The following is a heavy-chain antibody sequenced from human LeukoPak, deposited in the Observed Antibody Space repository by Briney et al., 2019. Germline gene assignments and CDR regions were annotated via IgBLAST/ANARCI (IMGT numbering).Heavy chain of an antibody. Sequence: HGESLKISCKGSGYSFTSYWIGWVRPMPGKGLEWMGIIYPGDSDTGYSPSFQGQVTISADKSISTAYLQWSSLKASDTAMYYCARQKGRPNIQDYFDYWGQGTLVTVSS. CDR1: GYSFTSYW. V-gene: IGHV5-51*01. D-gene: IGHD5-18*01. CDR3: ARQKGRPNIQDYFDY. CDR2: IYPGDSDT. J-gene: IGHJ4*02.